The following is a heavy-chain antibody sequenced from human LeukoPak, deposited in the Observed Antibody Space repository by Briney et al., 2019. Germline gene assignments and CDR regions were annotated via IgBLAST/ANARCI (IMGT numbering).Heavy chain of an antibody. CDR1: GFTFSSYS. CDR2: ISSSSSTI. J-gene: IGHJ4*02. Sequence: GGSLRLSCAASGFTFSSYSMNWVRQAPGKGLEGVSYISSSSSTIYYADSVKGRFTISRDNAKNSLYLQMNSLRAEDTAVYYCARDYGDYSDYWGQGTLVTVSS. D-gene: IGHD4-17*01. V-gene: IGHV3-48*04. CDR3: ARDYGDYSDY.